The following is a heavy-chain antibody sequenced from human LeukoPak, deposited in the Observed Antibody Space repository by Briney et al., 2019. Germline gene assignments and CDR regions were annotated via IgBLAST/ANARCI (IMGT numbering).Heavy chain of an antibody. CDR2: IYSGGST. D-gene: IGHD3-16*02. CDR1: GFTVSSNY. V-gene: IGHV3-66*01. J-gene: IGHJ4*02. CDR3: AREDYVWGSYRSSGSD. Sequence: PGGSLRLSCAASGFTVSSNYMSWVRQAPGKGLEWVSVIYSGGSTYYADSVKGRFTISRDNSKNTLYLQMNSLRAEDTAVYYYAREDYVWGSYRSSGSDWGQGTLVTVSS.